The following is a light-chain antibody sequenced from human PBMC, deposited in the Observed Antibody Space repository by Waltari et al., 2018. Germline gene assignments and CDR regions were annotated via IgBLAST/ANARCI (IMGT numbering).Light chain of an antibody. CDR3: SSYTSSKTYV. V-gene: IGLV2-14*03. CDR1: SSDVGRYKY. J-gene: IGLJ1*01. CDR2: DVS. Sequence: QSALTQPASVSGSPGQSITISCTGTSSDVGRYKYVSWYQQNPGKAPKLIIHDVSDRPLGVSNRCSGSKFGNTASLTISGLQAEDGADYYCSSYTSSKTYVFGTGTKVTVL.